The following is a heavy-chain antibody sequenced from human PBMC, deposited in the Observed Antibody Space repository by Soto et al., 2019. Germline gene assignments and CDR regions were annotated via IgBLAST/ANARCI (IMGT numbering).Heavy chain of an antibody. Sequence: QTLSLTCAISGDSVSSNSAAWNWIRQSPSRGLEWLGRTYYRSKWYNDYAVSVKSRITINPDTSKNQFSLQLNSVTPEDTAVYYCAREPYSSGWYDYYYYGMDVWGQGTMVTVSS. CDR3: AREPYSSGWYDYYYYGMDV. V-gene: IGHV6-1*01. CDR1: GDSVSSNSAA. CDR2: TYYRSKWYN. D-gene: IGHD6-19*01. J-gene: IGHJ6*02.